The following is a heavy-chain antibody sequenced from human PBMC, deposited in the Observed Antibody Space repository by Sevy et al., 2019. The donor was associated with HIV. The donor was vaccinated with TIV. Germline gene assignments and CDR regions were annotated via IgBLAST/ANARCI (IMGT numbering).Heavy chain of an antibody. CDR1: GFTFTNHG. Sequence: GSLRLSCAASGFTFTNHGMHWVRQAPGKGLEWVSGISNSGANTYYADSVRGRFTVSRDNSKNTVYLQLNSLRAEDTAIYYCAKEWTLLSDWYGEFDYWGQGTLVTVSS. J-gene: IGHJ4*02. D-gene: IGHD6-19*01. CDR2: ISNSGANT. V-gene: IGHV3-23*01. CDR3: AKEWTLLSDWYGEFDY.